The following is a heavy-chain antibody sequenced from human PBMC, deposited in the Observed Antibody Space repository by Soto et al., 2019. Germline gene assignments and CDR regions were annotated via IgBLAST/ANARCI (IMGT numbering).Heavy chain of an antibody. J-gene: IGHJ4*02. CDR3: ARRPYYDFWSGYYSSYYFDY. CDR2: IYYSGST. CDR1: GGSISSSSYY. V-gene: IGHV4-39*01. Sequence: SETLSLTCTVSGGSISSSSYYWGWIRQPPGKGLEWIGSIYYSGSTYYNPSLKSRVTISVDTSKNQFSLKLSSVTAADTAVYYCARRPYYDFWSGYYSSYYFDYWGQGTLVTVSS. D-gene: IGHD3-3*01.